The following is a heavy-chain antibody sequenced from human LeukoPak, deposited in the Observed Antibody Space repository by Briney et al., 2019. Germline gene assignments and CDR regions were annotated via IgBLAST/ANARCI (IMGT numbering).Heavy chain of an antibody. J-gene: IGHJ4*02. V-gene: IGHV5-51*01. Sequence: GESLKISCKGSGYSFISYWIGWVRQMPGKGLEWMGIIYSGDSDTRYSPSFQGQVTISADKSIDTAYLQWSSLKSSDTAMYYCARARREMAKMGEIGYWGQGTLVTVSS. CDR3: ARARREMAKMGEIGY. CDR1: GYSFISYW. D-gene: IGHD5-24*01. CDR2: IYSGDSDT.